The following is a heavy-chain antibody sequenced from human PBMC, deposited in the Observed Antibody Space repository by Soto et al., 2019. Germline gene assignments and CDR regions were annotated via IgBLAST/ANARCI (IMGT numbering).Heavy chain of an antibody. CDR1: GFTFSNFA. V-gene: IGHV3-23*01. CDR2: ISGSGGSI. Sequence: GGSLRLSCAGSGFTFSNFAMSWVRQSPGKGLEWVSSISGSGGSIYYADSVKGRFTISRDNSKNTLYLQMNSLRVEDTAVYYCAKGSYTNYNWFNPWDQGTLVTVSS. J-gene: IGHJ5*02. CDR3: AKGSYTNYNWFNP. D-gene: IGHD4-4*01.